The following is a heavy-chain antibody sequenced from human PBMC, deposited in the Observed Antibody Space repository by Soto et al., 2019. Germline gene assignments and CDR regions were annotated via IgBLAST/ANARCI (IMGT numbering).Heavy chain of an antibody. D-gene: IGHD6-13*01. V-gene: IGHV4-34*01. Sequence: SETLSLTCAVYGGSFSGYYWSWIRQPPGKGLEWIGEINHSGSTNYNPSLKSRVTISVDTSKNQFSLKLSSVTAADTAVYYCARGLGGSSWNYYYYYMDVWGKGTTVTVSS. J-gene: IGHJ6*03. CDR3: ARGLGGSSWNYYYYYMDV. CDR2: INHSGST. CDR1: GGSFSGYY.